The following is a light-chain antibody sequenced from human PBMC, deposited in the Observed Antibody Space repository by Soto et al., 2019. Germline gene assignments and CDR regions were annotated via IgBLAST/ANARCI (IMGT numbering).Light chain of an antibody. CDR1: QSVTNY. J-gene: IGKJ5*01. Sequence: EIFLTQSPDTLPLSPGERATLSCRASQSVTNYIAWYQQRPGQAPRLLIYDASNRATGVPARFSGSGSGTDFTLTISSLEPEDFAVYYCQQRSNWPPITFGQGTRLEIK. CDR2: DAS. CDR3: QQRSNWPPIT. V-gene: IGKV3-11*01.